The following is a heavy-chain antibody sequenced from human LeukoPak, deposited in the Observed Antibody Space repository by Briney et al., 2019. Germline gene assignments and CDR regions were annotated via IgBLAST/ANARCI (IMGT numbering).Heavy chain of an antibody. V-gene: IGHV1-18*04. CDR2: ISAYNGNT. CDR1: GYTFTSYG. J-gene: IGHJ6*04. CDR3: ARDRPVVVVPAAMMWYYYYGMDV. Sequence: ASVKVSCKASGYTFTSYGISWVRQAPGQGLEWMGWISAYNGNTNYAQKLQGRVTMTTDTSTSTAYMELRSLRSDDTAVYYCARDRPVVVVPAAMMWYYYYGMDVWGKGTTVTVSS. D-gene: IGHD2-2*01.